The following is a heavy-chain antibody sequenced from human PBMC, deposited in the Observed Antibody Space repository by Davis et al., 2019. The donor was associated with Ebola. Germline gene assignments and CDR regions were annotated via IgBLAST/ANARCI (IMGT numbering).Heavy chain of an antibody. CDR2: ISSSSSTI. D-gene: IGHD6-19*01. Sequence: GESLKISCAASGFTFSSYSMNWVRQAPGKGLEWVSYISSSSSTIYYADSVKGRFTISRDNSKNTLYLQMNSLRAEDTAVYYCAKDLGSSGWYYFDYWGQGTLVTVSS. V-gene: IGHV3-48*01. CDR1: GFTFSSYS. J-gene: IGHJ4*02. CDR3: AKDLGSSGWYYFDY.